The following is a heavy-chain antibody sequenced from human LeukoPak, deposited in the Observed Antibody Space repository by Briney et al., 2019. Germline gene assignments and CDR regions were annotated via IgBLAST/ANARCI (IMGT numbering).Heavy chain of an antibody. CDR2: INWNGGST. CDR3: ARDLGLRLRLGELSFFY. D-gene: IGHD3-16*02. J-gene: IGHJ4*02. CDR1: GFTVSSNY. V-gene: IGHV3-20*04. Sequence: GGSLRLSCAASGFTVSSNYMSWVRQAPGKGLEWVSGINWNGGSTGYADSVKGRFTISRDNARNSLYLQMNSLRAEDTALYYCARDLGLRLRLGELSFFYWGQGTLVTVSS.